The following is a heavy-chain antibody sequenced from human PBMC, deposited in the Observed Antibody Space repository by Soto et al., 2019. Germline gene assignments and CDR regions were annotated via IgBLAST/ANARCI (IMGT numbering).Heavy chain of an antibody. CDR1: GYTFTSYD. V-gene: IGHV1-8*01. Sequence: QVQLVQSGAEVKKPGASVKVSCKASGYTFTSYDINWVRQATGQGLEWMGWMNPNSGNTGYAEKFHGRVTMTRNTYISTAYMELISLRSDDTAVYYCAVYGGNRYWYFDLWGRGTLVTVSS. D-gene: IGHD4-17*01. CDR3: AVYGGNRYWYFDL. CDR2: MNPNSGNT. J-gene: IGHJ2*01.